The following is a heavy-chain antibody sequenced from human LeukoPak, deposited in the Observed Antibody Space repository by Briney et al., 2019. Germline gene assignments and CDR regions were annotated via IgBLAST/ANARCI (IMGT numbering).Heavy chain of an antibody. CDR1: GFTFSSYA. CDR2: ISGSGRST. D-gene: IGHD5-24*01. CDR3: AKDRGVERGAADY. V-gene: IGHV3-23*01. J-gene: IGHJ4*02. Sequence: GGSLRLSCAASGFTFSSYAMSWVRQAPGKGLEWVSAISGSGRSTYYADSVKGRFTISRDNSKNTLYLQMNSLRTEDTAIYYCAKDRGVERGAADYWGQGTLVTVSS.